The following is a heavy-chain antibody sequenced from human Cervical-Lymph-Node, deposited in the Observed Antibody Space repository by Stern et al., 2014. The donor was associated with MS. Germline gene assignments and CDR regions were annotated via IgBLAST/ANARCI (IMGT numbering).Heavy chain of an antibody. CDR1: GFTFSSSG. Sequence: QVQLVESGGGVVQPGRPLRLSCAASGFTFSSSGMHWVRQAPGKGLEWLASIWYDGSNRYYADSVKGRFTISRDNSKNTLYLQMNSLRAEDTAVYYCAREGGNTAEYFQHWGQGTLVTVSS. D-gene: IGHD4-23*01. CDR2: IWYDGSNR. V-gene: IGHV3-33*01. J-gene: IGHJ1*01. CDR3: AREGGNTAEYFQH.